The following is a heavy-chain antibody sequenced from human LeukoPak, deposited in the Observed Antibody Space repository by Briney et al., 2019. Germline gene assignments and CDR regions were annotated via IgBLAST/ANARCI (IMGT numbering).Heavy chain of an antibody. D-gene: IGHD2-15*01. J-gene: IGHJ4*02. CDR2: INPSGGST. CDR1: GYTFTSYY. V-gene: IGHV1-46*01. Sequence: ASVRVSCKASGYTFTSYYMHWVRQAPGQGLEWMGIINPSGGSTSYAQKFQGRVTMTRDTSTSTVYMELSSLRSEDTAVYYCARVIGATRVDYWGQGTLVTVSS. CDR3: ARVIGATRVDY.